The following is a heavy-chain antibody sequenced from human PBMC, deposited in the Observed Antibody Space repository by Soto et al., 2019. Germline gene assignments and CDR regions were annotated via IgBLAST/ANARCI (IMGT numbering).Heavy chain of an antibody. CDR3: ARVSSSIVVVPDYGMDV. V-gene: IGHV1-18*04. J-gene: IGHJ6*02. CDR2: ISGKNGNT. D-gene: IGHD2-15*01. CDR1: GYTFISNV. Sequence: QVQLVQSGVELKKPGASLKVSCKASGYTFISNVLSWVRQALGQGLEGMGWISGKNGNTNYAQKLQGRVTLTTDTSTSTAYMELRSLRSDDTAVYYCARVSSSIVVVPDYGMDVWGQGTTVTVSS.